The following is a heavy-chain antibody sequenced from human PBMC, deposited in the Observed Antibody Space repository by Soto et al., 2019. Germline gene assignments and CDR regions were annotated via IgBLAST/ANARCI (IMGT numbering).Heavy chain of an antibody. CDR1: GFTFSNAW. Sequence: GSLRLSCAASGFTFSNAWMNWVRQAPGKGLEWVGRIKSKTDGGTTDYAAPVKGRFTISRDDSKNTLYLQMNSLKTEDTAVYYCTTGDYYDSSGYPQTLFDYWGQGTLVTVSS. CDR2: IKSKTDGGTT. CDR3: TTGDYYDSSGYPQTLFDY. J-gene: IGHJ4*02. V-gene: IGHV3-15*07. D-gene: IGHD3-22*01.